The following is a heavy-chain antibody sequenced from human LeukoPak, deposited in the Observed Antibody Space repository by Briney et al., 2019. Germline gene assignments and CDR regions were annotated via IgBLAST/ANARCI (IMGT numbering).Heavy chain of an antibody. CDR2: IVVGSGNT. D-gene: IGHD3-16*01. V-gene: IGHV1-58*02. Sequence: EASVKVSCKASGFTFTSSAMQWVRQARGQRLEWIGWIVVGSGNTNYAQKFQEGVTITRDMSTSTAYMELSSLRSEDTAVYYCAAQIGDYDYVWGSYLDWGQGTLVTVSS. CDR1: GFTFTSSA. CDR3: AAQIGDYDYVWGSYLD. J-gene: IGHJ4*02.